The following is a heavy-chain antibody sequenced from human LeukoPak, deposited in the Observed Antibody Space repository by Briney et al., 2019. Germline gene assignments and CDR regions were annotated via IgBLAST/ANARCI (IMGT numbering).Heavy chain of an antibody. CDR1: GGSISSYY. CDR2: IYYSGST. V-gene: IGHV4-59*08. J-gene: IGHJ4*02. CDR3: ARTGRTGTPGGADY. D-gene: IGHD1-7*01. Sequence: SETLSLTCTVSGGSISSYYWSWIRQPPGKGLEWIGYIYYSGSTNYNPSLKSRVTISVDTSKNQFSLKLSSVTAADTAVYYCARTGRTGTPGGADYWGQGTLVTVSS.